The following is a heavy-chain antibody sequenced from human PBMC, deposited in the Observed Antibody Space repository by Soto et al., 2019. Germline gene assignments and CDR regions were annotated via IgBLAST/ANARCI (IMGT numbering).Heavy chain of an antibody. CDR3: ARDTWYQSSEYFDDWFGP. Sequence: SETLSLTCTVSGGSMSNYYWSWIRQSPGKGLEWIGYVSDRGVTNYNPSLRSRVTISVDMSKNQVSLQMTSVTAADTAVYYCARDTWYQSSEYFDDWFGPWGHGTLVTVSS. D-gene: IGHD3-9*01. V-gene: IGHV4-59*01. J-gene: IGHJ5*02. CDR2: VSDRGVT. CDR1: GGSMSNYY.